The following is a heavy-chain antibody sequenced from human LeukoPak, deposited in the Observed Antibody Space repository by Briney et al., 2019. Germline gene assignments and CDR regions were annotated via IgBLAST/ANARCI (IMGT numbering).Heavy chain of an antibody. Sequence: GGSLTLSCAASGFTFSGSAMHWVRQASGKGLEWVGRIRSKANSYATVYAASVKGRFTISRDDSKNTAYLQMNSLRAEDTAVYYCARDVIEWELRKFDYWGQGTLVTVSS. V-gene: IGHV3-73*01. J-gene: IGHJ4*02. CDR1: GFTFSGSA. CDR2: IRSKANSYAT. CDR3: ARDVIEWELRKFDY. D-gene: IGHD1-26*01.